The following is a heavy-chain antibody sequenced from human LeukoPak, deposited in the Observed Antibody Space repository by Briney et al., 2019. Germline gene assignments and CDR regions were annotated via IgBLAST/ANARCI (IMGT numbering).Heavy chain of an antibody. CDR1: GGSISSGSYY. V-gene: IGHV4-61*02. Sequence: PSQTLPLTCTVSGGSISSGSYYWSWIRQPAGKGLEWIGRIYTSGSTNYNPSLKSRVTISVDTSKNQFSLKLSSVTAADTAVYYCARATGYYNVYWGQGTLVTVSS. D-gene: IGHD3-9*01. CDR2: IYTSGST. CDR3: ARATGYYNVY. J-gene: IGHJ4*02.